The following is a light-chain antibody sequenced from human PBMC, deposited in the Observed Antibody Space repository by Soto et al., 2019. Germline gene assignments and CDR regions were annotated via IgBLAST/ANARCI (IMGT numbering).Light chain of an antibody. V-gene: IGKV1-39*01. CDR2: AAS. J-gene: IGKJ3*01. CDR3: QESYTGGFT. CDR1: QSISYY. Sequence: DIPVTQSPSSLSASVGDRVTITCRTSQSISYYLNWYQQKPGKAPKFLIYAASSLQSGVPSRFSGSGSGTDFTLTITSLQPEDFTTYFCQESYTGGFTFGPGTTVHLK.